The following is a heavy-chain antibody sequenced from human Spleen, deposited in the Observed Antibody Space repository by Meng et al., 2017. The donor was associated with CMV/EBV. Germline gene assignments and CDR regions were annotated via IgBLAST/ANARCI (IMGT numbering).Heavy chain of an antibody. CDR3: ARDRVVPAAIWASYYYYGMDV. J-gene: IGHJ6*02. Sequence: ASVKVSCKASGYTFTSYGISWVRQAPGQGLEWMGWMNPNSGNTGYAQKFQGRVTMTRNTSISTAYMELSSLRSEDTAVYYCARDRVVPAAIWASYYYYGMDVWGQGTTVTVSS. D-gene: IGHD2-2*02. CDR1: GYTFTSYG. CDR2: MNPNSGNT. V-gene: IGHV1-8*02.